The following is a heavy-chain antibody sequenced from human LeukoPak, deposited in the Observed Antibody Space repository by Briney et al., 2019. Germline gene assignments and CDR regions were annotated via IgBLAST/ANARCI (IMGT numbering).Heavy chain of an antibody. CDR2: IFHGGST. V-gene: IGHV4-38-2*02. D-gene: IGHD2-2*01. CDR3: ARGDRSSTSSPFDY. Sequence: SETLSLTCTVSGYSISSGYYWGWIRQSPGKGLEWIGSIFHGGSTYYNPSLRSRVIVSVDTSKNHFSLKMTSVTAADTAVYYCARGDRSSTSSPFDYWGQGTLVTVSS. J-gene: IGHJ4*02. CDR1: GYSISSGYY.